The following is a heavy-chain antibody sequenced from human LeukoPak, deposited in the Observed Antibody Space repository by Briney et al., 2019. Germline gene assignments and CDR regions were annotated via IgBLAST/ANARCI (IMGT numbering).Heavy chain of an antibody. CDR2: IKQDGSDK. J-gene: IGHJ4*02. CDR1: GFTFSTYW. V-gene: IGHV3-7*05. CDR3: ARDAVTGPSHFDY. Sequence: PGGSLRLSCAASGFTFSTYWMSWVRQAPGKGPEWVANIKQDGSDKYYADSVKGRFTISRDNSKNTVYLQMNSLRAEDTAVYYCARDAVTGPSHFDYWGQGTLVTVSS. D-gene: IGHD2-21*02.